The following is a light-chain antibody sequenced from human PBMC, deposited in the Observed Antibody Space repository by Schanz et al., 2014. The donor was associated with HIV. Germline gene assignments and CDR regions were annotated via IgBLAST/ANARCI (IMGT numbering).Light chain of an antibody. J-gene: IGKJ1*01. Sequence: IVLTQSPGTLSLSPGERATLSCRASQSLGSNFLAWYQQKPGQAPRLLIYGASTRATAIPDRFSGSGSGTDFSLTISRLEPEDFAVYYCQQYGSSPWTFGQGTRVDVK. V-gene: IGKV3-20*01. CDR3: QQYGSSPWT. CDR1: QSLGSNF. CDR2: GAS.